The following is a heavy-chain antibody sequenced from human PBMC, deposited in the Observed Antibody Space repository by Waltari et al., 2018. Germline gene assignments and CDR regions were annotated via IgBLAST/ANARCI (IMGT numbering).Heavy chain of an antibody. Sequence: QVQLVQSGAEVKKPGASVKVSCKASGYTFTGYYMHWGRQAPGQGLEWRGRINPTSGSTSDAQKVQGRVTMTRDTSTSTVYMELSSLRSEDTAVYYCARVKESFDPWGQGTLVTVSS. CDR3: ARVKESFDP. J-gene: IGHJ5*02. V-gene: IGHV1-46*01. CDR2: INPTSGST. CDR1: GYTFTGYY.